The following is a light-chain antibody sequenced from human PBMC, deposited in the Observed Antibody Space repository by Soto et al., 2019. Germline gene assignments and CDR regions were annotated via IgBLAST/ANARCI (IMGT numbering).Light chain of an antibody. CDR2: DAS. Sequence: ENVLTQSPATLSLSPGEGATLSCRASQSINTYLAWYQQKPGQAPRLLIYDASKRATGIPARFSGSGSGTNFTLTISSLEPEDFAVYYCQQHGTSPITFGQGTRWRL. V-gene: IGKV3-11*01. J-gene: IGKJ5*01. CDR3: QQHGTSPIT. CDR1: QSINTY.